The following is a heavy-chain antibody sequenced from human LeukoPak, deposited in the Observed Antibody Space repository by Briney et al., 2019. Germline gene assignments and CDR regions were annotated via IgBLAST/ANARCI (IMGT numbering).Heavy chain of an antibody. J-gene: IGHJ3*02. CDR2: ISSSSSTI. Sequence: GGSLRLSCAASGFTFSDYYMSWIRQAPGKGLEWVSYISSSSSTIYYADSVKGRFTISRDNAKNSLYLQMNSLRAEDTAVYYCARVNSSGWYGLDAFDIGGQGTMVTVSS. V-gene: IGHV3-11*04. D-gene: IGHD6-19*01. CDR1: GFTFSDYY. CDR3: ARVNSSGWYGLDAFDI.